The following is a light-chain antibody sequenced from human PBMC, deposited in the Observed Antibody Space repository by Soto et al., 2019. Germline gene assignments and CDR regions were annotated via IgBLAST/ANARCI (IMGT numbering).Light chain of an antibody. J-gene: IGKJ5*01. CDR1: QSVLYSSNNKNY. V-gene: IGKV4-1*01. CDR2: WAS. Sequence: DIVMTQSPDSLAVSLGERATINCKSSQSVLYSSNNKNYLAWYQQKPGQPPKLXIYWASTRESGVPDRFSGSGSGTDFTLTISSLQAEDVAVYYCQQHYSTPLTFGQGTRLEIK. CDR3: QQHYSTPLT.